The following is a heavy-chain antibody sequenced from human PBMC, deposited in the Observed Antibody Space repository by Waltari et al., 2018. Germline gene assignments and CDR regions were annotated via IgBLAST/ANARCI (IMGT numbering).Heavy chain of an antibody. CDR2: INFIGGNT. CDR3: ARVNRESLIRGATIDS. V-gene: IGHV3-23*01. J-gene: IGHJ4*02. D-gene: IGHD3-10*01. CDR1: GFTFRHFA. Sequence: EVQLLASGGAFVRPGGSLRLYCAASGFTFRHFAMTWVRQAPGKGQEWVASINFIGGNTVYADSVKGRSNIARDNSKNTLSIQLDSLRLDDTAVYFCARVNRESLIRGATIDSWGQGTRVTVSS.